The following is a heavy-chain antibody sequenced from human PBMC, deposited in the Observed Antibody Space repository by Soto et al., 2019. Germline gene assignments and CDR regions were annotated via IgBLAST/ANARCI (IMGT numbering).Heavy chain of an antibody. CDR3: AGGRIVVVGSRAYYGMDV. Sequence: QVHLLLQSGAEVKKPGSSVKVSCKASGGTPSNSAISWVRQAPGQGLDWMGGIIPVFGLVKYAQNFQGRVTITSDESTNPAYMELSSLRPEDTAVYYCAGGRIVVVGSRAYYGMDVWGQGTTVTVSS. CDR1: GGTPSNSA. D-gene: IGHD3-22*01. J-gene: IGHJ6*02. V-gene: IGHV1-69*01. CDR2: IIPVFGLV.